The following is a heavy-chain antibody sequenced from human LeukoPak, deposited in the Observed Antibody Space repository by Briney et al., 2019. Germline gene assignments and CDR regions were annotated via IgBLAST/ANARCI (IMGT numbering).Heavy chain of an antibody. V-gene: IGHV3-7*03. CDR3: AKGHRNYSWAGDY. D-gene: IGHD1-14*01. CDR2: IKQDGSEK. CDR1: GFTFSSYW. J-gene: IGHJ4*02. Sequence: PGGSLRLSCAASGFTFSSYWMSWVRQAPGKGLEWVANIKQDGSEKYYVDSVKGRFTISRDNAKNSLYLQMNSLRAEDTAVYYCAKGHRNYSWAGDYWGQGTLVTVSS.